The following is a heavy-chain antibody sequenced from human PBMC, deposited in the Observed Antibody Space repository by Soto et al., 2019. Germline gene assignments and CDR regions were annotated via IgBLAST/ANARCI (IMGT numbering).Heavy chain of an antibody. Sequence: PGGSLRLSCAASGFPFSSYAMSWVRQAPGKGLEWVSDIIDSGASTYYADSVKGRFTISRDNSKSTLYLQMNSLRAEDTALYYCAKGRSYYYYYGVDVWGQGTTVTVSS. J-gene: IGHJ6*02. CDR1: GFPFSSYA. CDR2: IIDSGAST. V-gene: IGHV3-23*01. CDR3: AKGRSYYYYYGVDV.